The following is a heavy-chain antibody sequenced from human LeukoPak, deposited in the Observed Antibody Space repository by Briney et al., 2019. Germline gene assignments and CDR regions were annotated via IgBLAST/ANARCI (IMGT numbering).Heavy chain of an antibody. D-gene: IGHD1-7*01. CDR2: IGTHNGNT. V-gene: IGHV1-18*01. J-gene: IGHJ6*02. CDR1: GYSLSNYG. Sequence: ASVKVSCKASGYSLSNYGITWVQQAPGQGLEWMGWIGTHNGNTKYAQKFQGRVTMTTDTSTNTVYMELRSLRSDDTAVYYCASRNYGPYYYGMDVWGQGTTVTVSS. CDR3: ASRNYGPYYYGMDV.